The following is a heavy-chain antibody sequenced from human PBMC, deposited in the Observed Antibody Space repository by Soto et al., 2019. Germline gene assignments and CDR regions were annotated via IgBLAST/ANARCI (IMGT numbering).Heavy chain of an antibody. V-gene: IGHV3-48*03. J-gene: IGHJ6*01. D-gene: IGHD3-16*01. Sequence: PGGSLRVSCGASGVTLGNFALNWVRQAPGKGLEWVSYIGATSSSGSNFYYAASVKGRFTISRDSAKNSLFLQMNSLRDEDTAIYYCARGGKVPYYYGMDVWGQGTTVT. CDR1: GVTLGNFA. CDR3: ARGGKVPYYYGMDV. CDR2: IGATSSSGSNF.